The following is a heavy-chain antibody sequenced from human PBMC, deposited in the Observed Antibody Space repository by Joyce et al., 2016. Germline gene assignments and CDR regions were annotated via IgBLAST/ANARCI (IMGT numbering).Heavy chain of an antibody. V-gene: IGHV1-69*06. CDR3: VRVRQSGNINDY. J-gene: IGHJ4*02. CDR2: ITPIFATA. Sequence: QMQLVQSGAEVKKPGSSVKVSCRAFGGTRSGYAISWVRQGHGQGLEGRGGITPIFATAKYAQKFQTRLTITADKSTNTAYMELSSLRSEDTAIYYGVRVRQSGNINDYWGQGTQVTVSS. CDR1: GGTRSGYA.